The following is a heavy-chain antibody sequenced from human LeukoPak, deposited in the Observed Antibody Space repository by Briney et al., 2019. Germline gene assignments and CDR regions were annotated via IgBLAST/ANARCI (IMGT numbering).Heavy chain of an antibody. CDR1: XFXXXXXX. CDR2: XYSGXXT. V-gene: IGHV3-53*05. Sequence: GGSLXLSCAAXXFXXXXXXXXXVXXXXGXXXXXVXVXYSGXXTYYXDSVKGRFTISRDNSKNTLYLQVGSLRAEDXAVXYXXRXFPSPDKRPCWGXGTLVTVSS. D-gene: IGHD5-24*01. CDR3: XRXFPSPDKRPC. J-gene: IGHJ4*02.